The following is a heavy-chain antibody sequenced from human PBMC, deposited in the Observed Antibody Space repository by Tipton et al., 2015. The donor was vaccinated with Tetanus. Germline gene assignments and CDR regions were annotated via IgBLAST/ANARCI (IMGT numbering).Heavy chain of an antibody. J-gene: IGHJ4*02. Sequence: LRLSCTVSGVSISSYYWSWIRQSPGKGLEWIGYIFYAGSTNSNPSLKSRVTISVDTSKNQFSLKLSSVTAADTAVYYCARGTGDYWGQGTLVTVSS. CDR1: GVSISSYY. V-gene: IGHV4-59*01. CDR2: IFYAGST. D-gene: IGHD1-14*01. CDR3: ARGTGDY.